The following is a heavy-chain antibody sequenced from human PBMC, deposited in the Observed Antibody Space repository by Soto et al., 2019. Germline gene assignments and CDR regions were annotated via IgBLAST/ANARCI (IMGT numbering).Heavy chain of an antibody. J-gene: IGHJ5*02. CDR2: INHSGST. V-gene: IGHV4-34*01. CDR3: ARAGSSSWYSNWFDP. CDR1: GGSFSGYY. D-gene: IGHD6-13*01. Sequence: PSETLSLTCAVYGGSFSGYYWSWIRQPPGKGLEWIGEINHSGSTNYNPSLKSRVTISVDTSKNQFSLKLSSVTAADTAVYYCARAGSSSWYSNWFDPWGQGTLVTVSP.